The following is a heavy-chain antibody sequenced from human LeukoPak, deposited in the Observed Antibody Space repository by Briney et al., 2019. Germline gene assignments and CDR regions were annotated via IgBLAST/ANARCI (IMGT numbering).Heavy chain of an antibody. CDR3: ARLPYGDSYSFDY. J-gene: IGHJ4*02. V-gene: IGHV4-61*02. Sequence: PSQTLSLTCTVSGGSISSGSYYWSWIRQPAGKGLEWIGRIYTSGSTNYNPSLKSRATISVDTSKNQFSLKLSSVTAADTAVYYCARLPYGDSYSFDYWGQGTLVTVSS. D-gene: IGHD4-17*01. CDR2: IYTSGST. CDR1: GGSISSGSYY.